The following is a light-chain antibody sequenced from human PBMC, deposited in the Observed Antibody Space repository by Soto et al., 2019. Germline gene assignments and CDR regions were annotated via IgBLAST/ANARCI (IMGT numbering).Light chain of an antibody. V-gene: IGKV3-11*01. J-gene: IGKJ4*01. Sequence: EIVLTQSPATLSLSPGERATLSCRASQSVSIYFAWFQQKPGQAPRLLIYDTSNRATGIPARFSGRGSGTDFTLIISSLEPEDFAVYYCQQRYSWPLTFGGGTKVELK. CDR2: DTS. CDR1: QSVSIY. CDR3: QQRYSWPLT.